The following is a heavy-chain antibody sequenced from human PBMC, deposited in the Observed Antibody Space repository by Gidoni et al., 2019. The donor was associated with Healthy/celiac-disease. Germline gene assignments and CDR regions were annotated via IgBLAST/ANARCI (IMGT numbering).Heavy chain of an antibody. CDR1: GGSFSGYY. CDR3: ARGSVAGRLSYMDV. Sequence: QVQLQQWGAGLLKPSETLSLTCAVYGGSFSGYYWHWIRQPPGKGLEWIGEINHSGSTNYNPSLKSRVTISVDTSKNQFSLKLSSVTAADTAVYNCARGSVAGRLSYMDVWGKGTTVTVSS. V-gene: IGHV4-34*01. CDR2: INHSGST. J-gene: IGHJ6*03. D-gene: IGHD6-6*01.